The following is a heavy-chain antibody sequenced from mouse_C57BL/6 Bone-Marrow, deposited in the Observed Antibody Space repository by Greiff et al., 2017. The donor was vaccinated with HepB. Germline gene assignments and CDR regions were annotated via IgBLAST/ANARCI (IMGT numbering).Heavy chain of an antibody. Sequence: EVQLQESGGGLVQPKGSLKLSCAASGFSFNTYAMNWVRQAPGKGLEWVARIRSKSNNYATYYADSVKDRFTISRDDSESMLYLQMNNLKTEDTAMYYCVRNYYGSPYAMDYWGQGTSVTVSS. CDR3: VRNYYGSPYAMDY. J-gene: IGHJ4*01. V-gene: IGHV10-1*01. D-gene: IGHD1-1*01. CDR2: IRSKSNNYAT. CDR1: GFSFNTYA.